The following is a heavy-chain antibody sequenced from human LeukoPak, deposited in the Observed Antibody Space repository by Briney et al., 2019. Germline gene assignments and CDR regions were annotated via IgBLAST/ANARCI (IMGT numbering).Heavy chain of an antibody. D-gene: IGHD3-22*01. CDR2: IYYSGST. CDR3: ARRVVVITTSPFDY. J-gene: IGHJ4*02. CDR1: GGSIRSYY. V-gene: IGHV4-39*01. Sequence: SETLSLTCTVAGGSIRSYYWGWIRQPPGKGLEWIGSIYYSGSTYYNPSLKSRVTISVDTSKNQFSLKLSSVTAADTAVYYCARRVVVITTSPFDYWGQGTLVTVSS.